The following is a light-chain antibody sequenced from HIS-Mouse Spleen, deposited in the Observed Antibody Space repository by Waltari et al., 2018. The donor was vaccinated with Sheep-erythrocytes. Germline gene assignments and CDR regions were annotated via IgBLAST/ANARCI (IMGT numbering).Light chain of an antibody. CDR2: DVS. CDR3: CSYAGSYNHV. Sequence: QSALTQPRSVSGSPGQSVTIPCTGTSSDVGGYNYVSWYQQHPGKAPKLMIYDVSKRPSGGPDRFSDSKSGNTASLTISGLQAEDEADYYCCSYAGSYNHVFATGTKVTVL. V-gene: IGLV2-11*01. CDR1: SSDVGGYNY. J-gene: IGLJ1*01.